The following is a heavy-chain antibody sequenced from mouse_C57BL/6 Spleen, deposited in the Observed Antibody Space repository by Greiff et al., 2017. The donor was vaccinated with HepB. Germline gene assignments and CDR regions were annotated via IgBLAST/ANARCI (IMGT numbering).Heavy chain of an antibody. Sequence: EVQLQQSGPELVKPGASVKISCKASGYSFTGYYMNWVKQSPEKSLEWIGEINPSTGGTTYNQKFKAKATLTVDKSSSTAYMQLTSLTSEDSAVYYCAGDYYGFAYWGQGTLVTVSA. D-gene: IGHD1-1*01. J-gene: IGHJ3*01. CDR2: INPSTGGT. CDR3: AGDYYGFAY. V-gene: IGHV1-42*01. CDR1: GYSFTGYY.